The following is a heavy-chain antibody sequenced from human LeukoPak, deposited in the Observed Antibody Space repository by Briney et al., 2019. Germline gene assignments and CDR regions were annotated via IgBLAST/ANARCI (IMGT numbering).Heavy chain of an antibody. J-gene: IGHJ4*02. D-gene: IGHD4-17*01. CDR3: ATYFYGEYGSYYFDY. Sequence: PSETLSLTCAVSGAFITNSHWWSWARQPPGKGLEWLGEIYHSGTTNYNPSLQSRVTMSVDKSKNQFSLKLSSVTAADTAVYYCATYFYGEYGSYYFDYWGQGTLVTVSS. CDR1: GAFITNSHW. V-gene: IGHV4-4*02. CDR2: IYHSGTT.